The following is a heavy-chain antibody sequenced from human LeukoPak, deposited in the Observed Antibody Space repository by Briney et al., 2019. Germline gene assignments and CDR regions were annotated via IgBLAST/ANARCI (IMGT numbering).Heavy chain of an antibody. Sequence: GGSLRLSCAASGFTFSSYEMNWVRQAPGKGLEWVSFISSSGSSIYYADSVKGRFTISRDNAKNSLYLQMNSLRAEDTAVYYCARDIGFCSGGTCSYFDYWGRGALVAVSS. V-gene: IGHV3-48*03. CDR2: ISSSGSSI. CDR3: ARDIGFCSGGTCSYFDY. CDR1: GFTFSSYE. D-gene: IGHD2-15*01. J-gene: IGHJ4*02.